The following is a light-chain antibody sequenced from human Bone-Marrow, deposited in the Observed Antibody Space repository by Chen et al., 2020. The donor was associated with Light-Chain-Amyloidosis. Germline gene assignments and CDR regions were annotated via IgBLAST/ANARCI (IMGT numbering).Light chain of an antibody. CDR3: SSYADNNFYV. CDR2: EVS. Sequence: QSALTQRPPASGSPERSVTISCTGPRSDVVGNNSFSCYQPYPGKAPKVLISEVSQRPSGVPDRFAGSKSGNTASRTVSGLQAEDEADYYCSSYADNNFYVFGTGTKVTVL. V-gene: IGLV2-8*01. CDR1: RSDVVGNNS. J-gene: IGLJ1*01.